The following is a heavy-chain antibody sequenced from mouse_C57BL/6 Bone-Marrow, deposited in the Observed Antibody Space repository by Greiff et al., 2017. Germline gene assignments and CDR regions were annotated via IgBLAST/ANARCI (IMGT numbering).Heavy chain of an antibody. CDR1: GYTFTDYE. CDR2: IDPETGGT. Sequence: QVQLQQSGAELVRPGASVTLSCKASGYTFTDYEMHWVKQTPVHGLEWIGAIDPETGGTAYTQKFKGKAILTADKSSSTAYMELRSLTSEDSAVYYCTTPYYYGRYWYFDVWGTGTTVTVSS. CDR3: TTPYYYGRYWYFDV. D-gene: IGHD1-1*01. V-gene: IGHV1-15*01. J-gene: IGHJ1*03.